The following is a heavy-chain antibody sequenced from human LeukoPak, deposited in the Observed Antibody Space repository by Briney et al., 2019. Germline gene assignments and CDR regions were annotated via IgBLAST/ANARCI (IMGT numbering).Heavy chain of an antibody. CDR2: ISGSGGST. V-gene: IGHV3-23*01. Sequence: GGSLRLSCAASGFTFSSYAMSWVRQAPGKGLEWVSAISGSGGSTYYADSVKGRFTISRDNAKNSLYLQMNSLRAEDTAVYYCARDSVVTPYYFDYWGQGTLVTVSS. D-gene: IGHD4-23*01. J-gene: IGHJ4*02. CDR1: GFTFSSYA. CDR3: ARDSVVTPYYFDY.